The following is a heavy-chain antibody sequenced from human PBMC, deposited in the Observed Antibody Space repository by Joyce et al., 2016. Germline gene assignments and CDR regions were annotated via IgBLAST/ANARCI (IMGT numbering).Heavy chain of an antibody. J-gene: IGHJ4*02. V-gene: IGHV1-18*01. CDR2: ISPDNSNT. CDR1: GYTFTTFG. CDR3: ARDKGPRMIQGVGNY. Sequence: QVQLVQSGAEVKEPGASVRVSCKTSGYTFTTFGITWVRQAPGQGLEWMGWISPDNSNTNFAQEFHDRLTMTTDTSTTTAYMELRSLRFDDTAIYDCARDKGPRMIQGVGNYWGQGTLVTVSS. D-gene: IGHD3-10*01.